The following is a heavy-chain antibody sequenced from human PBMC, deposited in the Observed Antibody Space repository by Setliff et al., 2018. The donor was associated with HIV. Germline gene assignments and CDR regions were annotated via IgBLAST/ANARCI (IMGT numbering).Heavy chain of an antibody. J-gene: IGHJ4*02. V-gene: IGHV1-3*04. Sequence: ASVKVSCKASGYTFTTYAMIWVRQAPGQSLAWMGWINTGNGNTKLSQKFQGRVTISRNTSASTAYVELYSLTSEDTAVYYCARTLTYYFDGSFSPGPADYWGLGTLVTVSS. CDR2: INTGNGNT. D-gene: IGHD3-22*01. CDR1: GYTFTTYA. CDR3: ARTLTYYFDGSFSPGPADY.